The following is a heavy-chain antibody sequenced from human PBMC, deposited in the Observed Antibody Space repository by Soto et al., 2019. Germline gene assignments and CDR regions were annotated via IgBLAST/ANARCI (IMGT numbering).Heavy chain of an antibody. CDR1: GPTFIAYY. Sequence: QLVQSGAELKKPGASVKVSCRTSGPTFIAYYIHWVRQAPGQGLEWMGWIDPKSGGTTYEQKFLGRVTMTRDTSINTAYMELNTLTSDDTALYYCARNSVDVPEWGQGTLITVSS. CDR3: ARNSVDVPE. CDR2: IDPKSGGT. V-gene: IGHV1-2*02. J-gene: IGHJ4*02. D-gene: IGHD2-21*01.